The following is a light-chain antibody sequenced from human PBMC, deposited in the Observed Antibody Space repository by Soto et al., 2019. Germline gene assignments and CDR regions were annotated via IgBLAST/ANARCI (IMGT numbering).Light chain of an antibody. CDR1: QIVSSNY. CDR2: GAS. Sequence: ETVLTQSPGILSLSPGERATLSCRASQIVSSNYLAWYQQKPGQAPRLLIYGASSRATDVPDRFSGSGSGTDFTLTISRLEPEDFAVYHCQQYGSFPLTFGGGTKVEIK. CDR3: QQYGSFPLT. J-gene: IGKJ4*01. V-gene: IGKV3-20*01.